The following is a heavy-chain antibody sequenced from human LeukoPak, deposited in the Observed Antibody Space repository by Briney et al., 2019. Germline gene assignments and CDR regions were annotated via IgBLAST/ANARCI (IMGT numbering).Heavy chain of an antibody. J-gene: IGHJ4*02. D-gene: IGHD3-10*01. Sequence: QPGASLRLSCAASGFTVSSNYMSWVRQAPGKGLEWVSVIYSGGSTYYADSVKGRFTISRDNSKNTLYLQMNSLRAEDTAVYYCAKNDYGSGSYLDYWGQGTLVTVSS. CDR2: IYSGGST. CDR3: AKNDYGSGSYLDY. V-gene: IGHV3-66*01. CDR1: GFTVSSNY.